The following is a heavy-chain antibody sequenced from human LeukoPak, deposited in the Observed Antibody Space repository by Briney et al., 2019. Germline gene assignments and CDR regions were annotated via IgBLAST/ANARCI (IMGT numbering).Heavy chain of an antibody. CDR3: ARVGVDTAMVINAFDI. CDR2: INPSGGST. D-gene: IGHD5-18*01. V-gene: IGHV1-46*01. Sequence: ASVKVSCKASGYTFTIYYMHWVRQAPGQGLEWMGLINPSGGSTSYAQKFQGRVTMTRDTSTSTVYMELSSLRSEDTAVYYCARVGVDTAMVINAFDIWGQGTMVTVSS. CDR1: GYTFTIYY. J-gene: IGHJ3*02.